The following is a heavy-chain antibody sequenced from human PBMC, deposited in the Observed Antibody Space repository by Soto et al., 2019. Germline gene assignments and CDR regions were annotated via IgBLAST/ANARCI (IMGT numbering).Heavy chain of an antibody. V-gene: IGHV4-31*03. J-gene: IGHJ4*02. CDR3: ARNVSPLYYDILPGYYSNPRELDY. D-gene: IGHD3-9*01. CDR1: GASISSGAYS. CDR2: IYNSGNT. Sequence: SETLSLTCTVSGASISSGAYSWIWIRQLPGKGLEWIGYIYNSGNTYYNPSLKSRVTISVDTSEKQFSLKVKFVTAADTAEYYCARNVSPLYYDILPGYYSNPRELDYWGQGTLVTVSS.